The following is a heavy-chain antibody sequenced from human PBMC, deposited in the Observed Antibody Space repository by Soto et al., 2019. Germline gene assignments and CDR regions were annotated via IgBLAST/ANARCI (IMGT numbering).Heavy chain of an antibody. Sequence: QVQLQESGPGLVKPSETLSLTCTVSGGSISTYYWNWIRQPPGKGLEWIGYIYYSGSTNYNPSLNSRVTISVDTSKIQFSLKMTSVTAADTAVYYCAREVVVAATGFDYWGQGTLVTVSS. CDR3: AREVVVAATGFDY. CDR2: IYYSGST. D-gene: IGHD2-15*01. V-gene: IGHV4-59*01. CDR1: GGSISTYY. J-gene: IGHJ4*02.